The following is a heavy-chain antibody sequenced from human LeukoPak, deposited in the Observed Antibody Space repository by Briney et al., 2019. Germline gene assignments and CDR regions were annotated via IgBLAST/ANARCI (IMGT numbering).Heavy chain of an antibody. J-gene: IGHJ4*02. CDR2: ISGSGGRA. D-gene: IGHD2-15*01. CDR1: EFTFSSYA. V-gene: IGHV3-23*01. Sequence: GGSLRLSCAASEFTFSSYAMNWVRQAPGKGLEWVSAISGSGGRAYYADSVKGRFTISRDNSKNTLYLQMNSLRAEDTALYYCAKDHGRDKSEGYFDYWGQGTLVTVSS. CDR3: AKDHGRDKSEGYFDY.